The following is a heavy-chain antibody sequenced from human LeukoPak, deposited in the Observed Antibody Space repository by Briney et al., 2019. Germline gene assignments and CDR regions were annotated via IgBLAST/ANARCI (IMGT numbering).Heavy chain of an antibody. V-gene: IGHV3-21*01. CDR3: ARVEYYYDSGRSLHWVGFDY. CDR2: ISSSRSYI. D-gene: IGHD3-10*01. J-gene: IGHJ4*02. Sequence: PGGSLRLSCAASGFTFSRYMLDSVRQAPGKGLEWVSPISSSRSYIYYADSVKGRFTISRDNAKNSLYLQMTSMRAEDTAVYYCARVEYYYDSGRSLHWVGFDYWGQGTLVTASP. CDR1: GFTFSRYM.